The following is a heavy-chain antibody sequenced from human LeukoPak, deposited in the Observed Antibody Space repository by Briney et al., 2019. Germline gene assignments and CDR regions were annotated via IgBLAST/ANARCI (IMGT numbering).Heavy chain of an antibody. CDR3: ARDAYFDY. CDR2: IYASGST. CDR1: GGSISSGSYY. V-gene: IGHV4-61*09. J-gene: IGHJ4*02. Sequence: SETLSLTCTVSGGSISSGSYYWSWIRQPAGKGLEWIGHIYASGSTNYNPSLKSRVTISVDTSKNQFSLKLSSVTAADTAVYYCARDAYFDYWGQGTLVTVSS.